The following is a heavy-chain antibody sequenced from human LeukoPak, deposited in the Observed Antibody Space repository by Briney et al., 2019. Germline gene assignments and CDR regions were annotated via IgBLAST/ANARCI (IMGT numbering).Heavy chain of an antibody. V-gene: IGHV4-59*01. CDR3: ARETLLWFGELYYYYGMDV. D-gene: IGHD3-10*01. J-gene: IGHJ6*02. CDR1: GGSISSYY. CDR2: IYYSGST. Sequence: KSSETLSLTCTVSGGSISSYYWSWIRQPPGKGLEWIGYIYYSGSTNYNPSLKSRVTISVDTSKNQFSLKLSSVTAADTAVYYCARETLLWFGELYYYYGMDVWGQGTRVTVSS.